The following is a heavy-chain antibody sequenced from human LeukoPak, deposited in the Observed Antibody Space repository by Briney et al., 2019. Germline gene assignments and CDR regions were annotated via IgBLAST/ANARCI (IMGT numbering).Heavy chain of an antibody. Sequence: SETLSLTCTVSGSSISSGGYYWSWIRQHPGKGLEWIGYIYYSGSTYYNPSLKSRVTISVDTSKNQFSLKLSSVTAADTAVYYCARTSTVTRPYYFDYWGQGTLVTVSS. V-gene: IGHV4-31*03. J-gene: IGHJ4*02. CDR2: IYYSGST. D-gene: IGHD4-17*01. CDR3: ARTSTVTRPYYFDY. CDR1: GSSISSGGYY.